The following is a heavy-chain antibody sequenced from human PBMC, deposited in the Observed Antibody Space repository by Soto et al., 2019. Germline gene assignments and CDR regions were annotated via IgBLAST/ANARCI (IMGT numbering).Heavy chain of an antibody. Sequence: QVQLVQSGAEVKKPGSSVKVSCKASGDTFSSYTISWVRQAPGQGLEWMGRIIPILGIANYAQKFQGRVTITADKSTSTAYMELSSLRSEDTAVYYCARGYSSDLRPMDVWGQGTTVTVSS. CDR1: GDTFSSYT. CDR3: ARGYSSDLRPMDV. CDR2: IIPILGIA. V-gene: IGHV1-69*02. J-gene: IGHJ6*02. D-gene: IGHD6-19*01.